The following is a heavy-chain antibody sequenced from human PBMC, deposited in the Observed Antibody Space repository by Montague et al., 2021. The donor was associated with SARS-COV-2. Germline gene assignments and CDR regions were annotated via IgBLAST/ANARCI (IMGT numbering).Heavy chain of an antibody. Sequence: SETLSLTCRVSGDSISTSTWWTWVRQPPGKGLEWIGEIFHSGTINYNPSLKSRVSISVDKSNNQFSLRLSSLIAADTAVYYCATLSRRTAAGTRDYFGLDVWGKGTTVDVSS. V-gene: IGHV4-4*02. J-gene: IGHJ6*04. CDR2: IFHSGTI. CDR3: ATLSRRTAAGTRDYFGLDV. D-gene: IGHD6-13*01. CDR1: GDSISTSTW.